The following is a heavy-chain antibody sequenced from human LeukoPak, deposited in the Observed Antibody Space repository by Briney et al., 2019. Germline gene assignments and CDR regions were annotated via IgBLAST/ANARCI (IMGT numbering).Heavy chain of an antibody. Sequence: ASVKVSCKASGYTFTSYGISWVRQAPGQGLEWMGWISAYNGNTNYAQKLQGRVTMTTDTSTSTAYTELRSLRSDDTAVYYCARAGLDYDFWSGYYSYFDYWGQGTLVTVSS. CDR3: ARAGLDYDFWSGYYSYFDY. CDR1: GYTFTSYG. V-gene: IGHV1-18*01. D-gene: IGHD3-3*01. CDR2: ISAYNGNT. J-gene: IGHJ4*02.